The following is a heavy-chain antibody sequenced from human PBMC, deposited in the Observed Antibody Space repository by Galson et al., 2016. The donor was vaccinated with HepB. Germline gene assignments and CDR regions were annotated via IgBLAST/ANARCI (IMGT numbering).Heavy chain of an antibody. V-gene: IGHV4-39*02. CDR2: IYYSGGT. D-gene: IGHD1-26*01. CDR3: ARLYVPYSGSYYYFDY. CDR1: GGSVSGGSYY. Sequence: SETLSLTCTVSGGSVSGGSYYWGWIRQPPGRGLEWIGSIYYSGGTYYNPSLKSRVTISVDTSKNHFSLKLSSVTAADTAVYYCARLYVPYSGSYYYFDYWGQGTLVTVPS. J-gene: IGHJ4*02.